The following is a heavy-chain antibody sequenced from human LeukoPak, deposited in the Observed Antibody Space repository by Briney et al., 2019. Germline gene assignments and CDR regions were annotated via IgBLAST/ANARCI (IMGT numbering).Heavy chain of an antibody. CDR3: TRDGAVGEPFDY. V-gene: IGHV3-74*01. CDR1: GFTFSTYW. J-gene: IGHJ4*02. D-gene: IGHD3-10*01. CDR2: INSDGSTT. Sequence: GGSLRLSCAASGFTFSTYWLWWVRQVPGKGLVWVSRINSDGSTTNYADSVKGRFTTSRDNAENTLYLQMNSLSAEDTAVYYCTRDGAVGEPFDYWGQGALVTVSA.